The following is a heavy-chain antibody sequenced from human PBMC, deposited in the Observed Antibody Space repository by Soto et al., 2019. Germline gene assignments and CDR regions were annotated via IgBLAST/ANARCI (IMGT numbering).Heavy chain of an antibody. CDR1: GGTFSSYA. Sequence: AVKFSFKAAGGTFSSYAISWVRQAPGQGLDCMGGIIPIFGTANYEQKFKGRVTITADKSTSTAYMEMRSLRSEDTAVYDCAIYDISGYGLYSW. V-gene: IGHV1-69*06. CDR3: AIYDISGYGLYS. D-gene: IGHD3-22*01. J-gene: IGHJ5*01. CDR2: IIPIFGTA.